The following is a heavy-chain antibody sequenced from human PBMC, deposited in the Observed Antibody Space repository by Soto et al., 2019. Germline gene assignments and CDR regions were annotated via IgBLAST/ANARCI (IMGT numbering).Heavy chain of an antibody. CDR1: EFTFGTYE. D-gene: IGHD2-2*01. CDR3: VRRYCSSTSCTFDY. CDR2: ISGSGNII. V-gene: IGHV3-48*03. Sequence: GSLRLSCVTSEFTFGTYEINFVRHAPGKGLEWVSYISGSGNIIYYADSVKGRFTISRDNAKSSLSLQMDSLRAEDTAVYYCVRRYCSSTSCTFDYWGQGTLVTVAS. J-gene: IGHJ4*02.